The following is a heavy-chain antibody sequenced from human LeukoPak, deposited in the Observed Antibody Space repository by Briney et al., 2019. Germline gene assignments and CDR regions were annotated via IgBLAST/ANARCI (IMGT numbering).Heavy chain of an antibody. D-gene: IGHD6-19*01. J-gene: IGHJ4*02. CDR1: GDSIGGYY. Sequence: PSETLSLTCTVSGDSIGGYYWSWIRQPPGKGLEWIAYIYYSGRTNSNPSLKSRVTISLNTSKNQFSLKLSSVTAADTAFYYCARLTTAGYLNHWGQGTLVTVSS. V-gene: IGHV4-59*08. CDR3: ARLTTAGYLNH. CDR2: IYYSGRT.